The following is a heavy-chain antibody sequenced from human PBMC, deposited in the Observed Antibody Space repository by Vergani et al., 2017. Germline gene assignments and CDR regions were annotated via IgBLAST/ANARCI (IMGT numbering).Heavy chain of an antibody. Sequence: QVQLVESGGGVVQPGRSLRLSCAASGFTFSSYGMHWVRQAPGRGLEWVAVISYDGSNKYYADSVKGRFTISRDNSKNTLYLQMNILRAEDTAVYYCAKTCMLCSSTSCPGYFDYWGQGTLVTVSS. D-gene: IGHD2-2*01. CDR2: ISYDGSNK. V-gene: IGHV3-30*18. CDR1: GFTFSSYG. J-gene: IGHJ4*02. CDR3: AKTCMLCSSTSCPGYFDY.